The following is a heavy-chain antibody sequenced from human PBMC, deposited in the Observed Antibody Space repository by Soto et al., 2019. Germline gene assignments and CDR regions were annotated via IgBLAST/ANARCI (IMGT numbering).Heavy chain of an antibody. CDR1: GFTFSSYG. J-gene: IGHJ4*02. Sequence: SGGSLRLSCAASGFTFSSYGMHWVRQAPGKGLEWVAVIWYDGSNKYYADSVKGRFTISRDNSKNTLYLQMNSLRAEDTAVYYCARDRWGGQDTAMVYWGQGTLVTVSS. CDR2: IWYDGSNK. CDR3: ARDRWGGQDTAMVY. V-gene: IGHV3-33*01. D-gene: IGHD5-18*01.